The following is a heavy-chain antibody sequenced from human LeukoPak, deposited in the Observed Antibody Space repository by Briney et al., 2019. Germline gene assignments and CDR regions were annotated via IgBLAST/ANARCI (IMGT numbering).Heavy chain of an antibody. Sequence: SETLSLTCTVSGGSISGYYRSWIRQPAGKGLEWIGRIHGTGGTDYNPSLKSRVTMSVDTSKNQFSLKLTSVTAADTAVYYCAKDGSSWPFFDSWGQGTLVTVSS. CDR1: GGSISGYY. D-gene: IGHD6-13*01. CDR3: AKDGSSWPFFDS. J-gene: IGHJ4*02. V-gene: IGHV4-4*07. CDR2: IHGTGGT.